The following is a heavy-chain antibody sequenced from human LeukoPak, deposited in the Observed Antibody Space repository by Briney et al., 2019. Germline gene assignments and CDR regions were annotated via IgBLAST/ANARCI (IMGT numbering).Heavy chain of an antibody. CDR1: GGSISSSNYY. CDR2: IYYSGST. J-gene: IGHJ4*02. D-gene: IGHD6-19*01. V-gene: IGHV4-39*01. CDR3: ASIAVAGTNFDY. Sequence: SETLSLTCTVSGGSISSSNYYWGWIRQPPGKGLEWIGSIYYSGSTYYNPSLKSRVTISVDTSKNQFSLKLSSVTAADTAVYYCASIAVAGTNFDYWGQGTLVTVSS.